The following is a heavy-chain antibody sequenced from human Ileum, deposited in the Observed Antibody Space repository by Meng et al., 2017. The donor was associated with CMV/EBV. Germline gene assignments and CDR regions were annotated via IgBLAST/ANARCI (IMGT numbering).Heavy chain of an antibody. Sequence: KGSGYPFTPYWIAWVRQTPGKGLEWMGIIYPGDSDTAYSPSFQGQVIISADKSINTAYLQWRSLKASDTAMYYCARLPVGRWGGWFDPWGQGTLVTVSS. V-gene: IGHV5-51*01. D-gene: IGHD3-16*01. CDR3: ARLPVGRWGGWFDP. CDR1: GYPFTPYW. J-gene: IGHJ5*02. CDR2: IYPGDSDT.